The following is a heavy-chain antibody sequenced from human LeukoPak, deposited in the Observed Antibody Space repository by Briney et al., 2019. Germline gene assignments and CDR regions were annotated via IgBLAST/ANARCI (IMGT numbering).Heavy chain of an antibody. D-gene: IGHD4-17*01. J-gene: IGHJ5*02. CDR1: GYTFTSYY. CDR2: INPSGGST. V-gene: IGHV1-46*01. Sequence: ASVKVSCKASGYTFTSYYMHWVRQAPGQGLEWMGIINPSGGSTSYAQRFQGRVTMTRVMSTSTVYMELSSLRSEDTAVYYCARVADVYVTSPWFDPWGQGTLVTVSS. CDR3: ARVADVYVTSPWFDP.